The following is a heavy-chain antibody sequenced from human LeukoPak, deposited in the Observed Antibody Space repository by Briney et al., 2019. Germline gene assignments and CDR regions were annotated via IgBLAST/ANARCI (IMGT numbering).Heavy chain of an antibody. CDR2: ISWNSGSI. J-gene: IGHJ6*02. CDR1: GFTFDDYA. V-gene: IGHV3-9*01. CDR3: AKSVYYYYYGMDV. Sequence: GGSLRLACAASGFTFDDYAMHWVRQAPGKGLEWVSGISWNSGSIGYADSVKGRFTISRDNAKNSLYLQMNSLRAEDTALYYCAKSVYYYYYGMDVWGQGTTVTVSS.